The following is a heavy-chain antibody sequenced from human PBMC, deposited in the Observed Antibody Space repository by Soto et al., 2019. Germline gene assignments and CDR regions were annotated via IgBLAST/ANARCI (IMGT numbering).Heavy chain of an antibody. CDR2: VYYSGTT. CDR3: AADSSGYNWFDP. V-gene: IGHV4-59*01. D-gene: IGHD6-19*01. CDR1: GGSISSYF. Sequence: ASETLSLTCSVSGGSISSYFWSWIRQPPGKGLEWIGYVYYSGTTNYNPSLKSRVTISVDTSKNQFSLKLSSVTAADTAVYYCAADSSGYNWFDPWGQGTLVTVSS. J-gene: IGHJ5*02.